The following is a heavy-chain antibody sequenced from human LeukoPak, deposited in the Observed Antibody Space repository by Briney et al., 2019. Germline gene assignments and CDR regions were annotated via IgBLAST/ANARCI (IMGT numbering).Heavy chain of an antibody. Sequence: GGSLRLSCAASGFTFSSYGMHWVRQAPGKGLEWVAVISYDGSNKYYADSVKGRFTISRDNSENTLYLQMNSLRAEDTAVYYCAKDQGGGLRYFDWFYFDYWGQGTLVTVSS. CDR2: ISYDGSNK. CDR3: AKDQGGGLRYFDWFYFDY. CDR1: GFTFSSYG. J-gene: IGHJ4*02. D-gene: IGHD3-9*01. V-gene: IGHV3-30*18.